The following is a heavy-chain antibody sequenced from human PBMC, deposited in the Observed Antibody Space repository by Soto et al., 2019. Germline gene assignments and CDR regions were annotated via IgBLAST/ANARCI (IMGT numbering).Heavy chain of an antibody. V-gene: IGHV1-18*01. D-gene: IGHD2-2*01. Sequence: GASVKVSCKASGYTFTSYGISWVRQAPGQGLEWMGWISAYNGNTNYAQKLQGRVTMTTDTSTSTAYMELRSLRSDDTAVYYCARDDIVVVPAAIGSNWFDPWGQGTLVTVSS. CDR2: ISAYNGNT. J-gene: IGHJ5*02. CDR1: GYTFTSYG. CDR3: ARDDIVVVPAAIGSNWFDP.